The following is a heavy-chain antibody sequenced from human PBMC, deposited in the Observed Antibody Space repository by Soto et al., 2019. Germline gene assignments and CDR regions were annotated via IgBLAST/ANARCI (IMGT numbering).Heavy chain of an antibody. V-gene: IGHV6-1*01. D-gene: IGHD1-1*01. CDR3: ARGSWDDVSGHYYMDV. CDR2: TYYKSKWYY. J-gene: IGHJ6*03. Sequence: QTLSLTCDISGDSVSSNSAGWNWIRQTPSRGLEWLGRTYYKSKWYYTYAASVKSRITVSPDTSKNQFSLQLTSVTPEDTAVYFCARGSWDDVSGHYYMDVWHKGTTVTVSS. CDR1: GDSVSSNSAG.